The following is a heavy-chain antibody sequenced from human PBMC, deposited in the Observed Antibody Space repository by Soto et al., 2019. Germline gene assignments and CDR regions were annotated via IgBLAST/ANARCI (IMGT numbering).Heavy chain of an antibody. CDR2: ISAYNGNT. J-gene: IGHJ4*02. Sequence: ASVKVSCKASGYTFTSYGISWVRQAPGQGLEWMGWISAYNGNTNYAQKLQGRVTMTTDTSASTTDMELRSLRSDDTAVYYCARDSYVDVLLWFGELSPFDYWGQGTLVTVSS. V-gene: IGHV1-18*04. CDR3: ARDSYVDVLLWFGELSPFDY. CDR1: GYTFTSYG. D-gene: IGHD3-10*01.